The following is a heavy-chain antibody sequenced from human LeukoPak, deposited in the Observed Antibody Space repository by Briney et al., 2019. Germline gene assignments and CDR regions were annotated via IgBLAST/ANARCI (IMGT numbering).Heavy chain of an antibody. CDR3: ARTQLDDLYYFDY. CDR2: IYYSGST. J-gene: IGHJ4*02. V-gene: IGHV4-31*03. D-gene: IGHD1-1*01. CDR1: GGSISSGGYY. Sequence: PSETLSLTCTVSGGSISSGGYYWSWIRQHPGKGLEWIGYIYYSGSTYYNPSLKSRVTISVDTSKNQFSLKLSSVTAADTAVYYCARTQLDDLYYFDYWGQGTLVAVSS.